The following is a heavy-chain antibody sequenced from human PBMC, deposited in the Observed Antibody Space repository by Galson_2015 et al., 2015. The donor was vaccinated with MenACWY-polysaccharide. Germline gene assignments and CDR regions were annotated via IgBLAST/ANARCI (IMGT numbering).Heavy chain of an antibody. V-gene: IGHV3-23*01. CDR2: ITGSGGST. CDR3: AKYTSSYDTSGYYWYFDL. D-gene: IGHD3-22*01. J-gene: IGHJ2*01. Sequence: SLRLSCAASGFTFNSYAMGWVRQAPGKGLELVSSITGSGGSTYYADSMEGRFTISRDNSKNTLYLQMNSLRAEDTAVYYCAKYTSSYDTSGYYWYFDLWGRGTLVTVSS. CDR1: GFTFNSYA.